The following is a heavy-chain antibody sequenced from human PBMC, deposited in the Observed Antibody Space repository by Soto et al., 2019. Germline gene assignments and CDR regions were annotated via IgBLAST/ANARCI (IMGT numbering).Heavy chain of an antibody. Sequence: EVQLLESGGGLVQPGGSLRLSCAASGFTFSSYAMSWVRQAPGKGLEWVSAISGSGGSTYYADSVKGRFTISRDNSKNTLYLQMNSLRAEDTAVYYCANDRELAYYGSGSYTGAFDIWGQGTMVTVSS. CDR3: ANDRELAYYGSGSYTGAFDI. D-gene: IGHD3-10*01. CDR2: ISGSGGST. J-gene: IGHJ3*02. V-gene: IGHV3-23*01. CDR1: GFTFSSYA.